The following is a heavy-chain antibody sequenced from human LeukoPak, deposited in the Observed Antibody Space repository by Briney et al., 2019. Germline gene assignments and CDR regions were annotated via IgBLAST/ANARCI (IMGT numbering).Heavy chain of an antibody. V-gene: IGHV3-23*01. CDR3: ARDPVGATGGSFDY. D-gene: IGHD1-26*01. CDR2: ISGSGGST. CDR1: GFTFSSYA. J-gene: IGHJ4*02. Sequence: PGGSLRLSCAASGFTFSSYAMSWVRQAPGKGLEWVSAISGSGGSTYYADSVKGRFTISRDNAKNSLYLQMNSLRAEDTAVYYCARDPVGATGGSFDYWGQGTLVTVSS.